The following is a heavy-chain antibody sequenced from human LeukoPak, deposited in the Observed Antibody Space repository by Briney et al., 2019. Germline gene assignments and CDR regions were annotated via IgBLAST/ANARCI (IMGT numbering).Heavy chain of an antibody. D-gene: IGHD5-24*01. CDR2: INPNSGGT. CDR3: ARDVVRDGNNYDAFDI. CDR1: GYTFTGYY. Sequence: ASVKVSCKASGYTFTGYYMHWVRQAPGQGLEWMGWINPNSGGTNYAQKFQGRVTMTRDTSISTAYMELSRLRSDDTAVYYCARDVVRDGNNYDAFDIWGQGTMVTVSS. V-gene: IGHV1-2*02. J-gene: IGHJ3*02.